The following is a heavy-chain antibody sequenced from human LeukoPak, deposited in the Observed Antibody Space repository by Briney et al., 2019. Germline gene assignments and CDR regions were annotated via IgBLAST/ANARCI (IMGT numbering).Heavy chain of an antibody. CDR3: TKAPIVSCSGAFCYPFDS. D-gene: IGHD2-15*01. Sequence: GRSLRLSCAASGFTFSSYAMHWVRQAPGKGLEWVAVISYDGSNKYYADSVKGRFTISRDNSKNTLFLQMNSLRAEDTAIYYCTKAPIVSCSGAFCYPFDSWGQGTLVTVSS. CDR1: GFTFSSYA. CDR2: ISYDGSNK. J-gene: IGHJ4*02. V-gene: IGHV3-30*04.